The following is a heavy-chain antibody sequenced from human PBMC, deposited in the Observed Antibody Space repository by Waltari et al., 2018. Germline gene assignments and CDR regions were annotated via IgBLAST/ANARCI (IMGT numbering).Heavy chain of an antibody. J-gene: IGHJ4*02. CDR2: INSGSSSI. D-gene: IGHD4-17*01. CDR1: GSTFSGYR. Sequence: EVQLVESGGGLVQPGGSLRLSCAASGSTFSGYRMNWVRQAPGKGLEWVSYINSGSSSIFYAGSVKGRFTISRDNAKNSLYLQMNSLRAEDTAVYYCAREPPYADYAFDSWGQGSLVTFSS. CDR3: AREPPYADYAFDS. V-gene: IGHV3-48*04.